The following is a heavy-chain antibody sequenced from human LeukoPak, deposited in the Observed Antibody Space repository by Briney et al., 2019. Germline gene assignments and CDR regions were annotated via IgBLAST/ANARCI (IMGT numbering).Heavy chain of an antibody. J-gene: IGHJ4*02. D-gene: IGHD3-22*01. CDR2: IKWNGGST. CDR1: GFTFDDYG. Sequence: GGSLRLSCAASGFTFDDYGMSWVRQAPGQGLEWVSGIKWNGGSTGYADSVKGSFTISRDNAKNSLYLQMNSLRAEDTALYYCARDRVGGDSSGYYIYYLDYWGQGTLVTVSS. CDR3: ARDRVGGDSSGYYIYYLDY. V-gene: IGHV3-20*04.